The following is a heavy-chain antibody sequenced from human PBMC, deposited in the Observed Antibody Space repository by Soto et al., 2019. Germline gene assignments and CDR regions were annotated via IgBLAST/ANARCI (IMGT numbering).Heavy chain of an antibody. Sequence: PGGSLRIACATSGFTFSIYAMSWVRQAPGKGLEWVSAISGSGANTYYADSVKGRFTISRGNSKNTLYLQMNSLRAEDTAVYYCAKAIRVTVDYWGQGTLVTVSS. CDR2: ISGSGANT. J-gene: IGHJ4*02. D-gene: IGHD4-4*01. CDR3: AKAIRVTVDY. V-gene: IGHV3-23*01. CDR1: GFTFSIYA.